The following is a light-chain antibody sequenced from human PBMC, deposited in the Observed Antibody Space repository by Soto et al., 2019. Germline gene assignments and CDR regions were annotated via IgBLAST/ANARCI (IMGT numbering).Light chain of an antibody. CDR1: SGNSSYA. CDR3: QTWGTGVV. J-gene: IGLJ2*01. CDR2: LNSDGSH. Sequence: QSVLTQSPSASASLGASVNLTCTLSSGNSSYAIAWHQQQPVKGPRYLLKLNSDGSHSKGDRIPDRFSGSSSWAARYLTMANLEAEDEADYYCQTWGTGVVFGGGTKLTVL. V-gene: IGLV4-69*01.